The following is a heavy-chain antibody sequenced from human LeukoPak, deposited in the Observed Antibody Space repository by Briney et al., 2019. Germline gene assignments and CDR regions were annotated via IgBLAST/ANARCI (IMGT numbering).Heavy chain of an antibody. V-gene: IGHV4-38-2*02. CDR2: IYHSGSS. CDR3: ARDLIAVAGTEWYY. J-gene: IGHJ4*02. CDR1: GYSISSGYY. Sequence: SETLSLTCAVSGYSISSGYYWGWIRQPPGKGLEWIGSIYHSGSSYYHPSLKSRVTISVDTSKNQFSLKLSSVTAADTAVYYCARDLIAVAGTEWYYWGQGTLVTVSS. D-gene: IGHD6-19*01.